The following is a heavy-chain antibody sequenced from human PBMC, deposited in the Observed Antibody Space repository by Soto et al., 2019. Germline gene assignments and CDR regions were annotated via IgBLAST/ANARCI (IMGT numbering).Heavy chain of an antibody. CDR2: IYYSGST. D-gene: IGHD3-10*01. Sequence: LSLTCTVSGGSISSSSYYWGWIRQPPGKGLEWIGSIYYSGSTYYNPSLKSRVTISVDTSKNQFSLKLSSVTAADTAVYYCARHGPYYYGSGSSFDPWGQGTLVTVSS. CDR1: GGSISSSSYY. J-gene: IGHJ5*02. V-gene: IGHV4-39*01. CDR3: ARHGPYYYGSGSSFDP.